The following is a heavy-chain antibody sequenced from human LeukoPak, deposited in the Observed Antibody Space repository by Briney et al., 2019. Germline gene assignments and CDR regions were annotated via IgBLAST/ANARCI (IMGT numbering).Heavy chain of an antibody. D-gene: IGHD3-22*01. J-gene: IGHJ2*01. CDR2: VYYSGST. V-gene: IGHV4-39*01. CDR1: GVSISSSIYY. CDR3: ARRNRYFYDSTAHWYFDL. Sequence: PSETLSLTCTVSGVSISSSIYYWVWLRPPPGKGLEWIGSVYYSGSTYYNPSLKSRVTISVDTSKNQFSLKLTSVTAADTAVYYCARRNRYFYDSTAHWYFDLWGRGTLVTVSS.